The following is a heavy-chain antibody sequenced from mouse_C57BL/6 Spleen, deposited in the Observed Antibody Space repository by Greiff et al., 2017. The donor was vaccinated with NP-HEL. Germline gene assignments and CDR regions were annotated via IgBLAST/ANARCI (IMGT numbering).Heavy chain of an antibody. CDR2: ISDGGSYT. J-gene: IGHJ4*01. Sequence: EVMLVESGGGLVKPGGSLKLSCAASGFTFSSYAMSWVRQTPEKRLEWVATISDGGSYTYYPDNVKGRFTISRDNAKNNLYLQMSHLKSEDTAMYYCARVNDGYILFAMDYWGQGTSVTVSS. V-gene: IGHV5-4*03. D-gene: IGHD2-3*01. CDR3: ARVNDGYILFAMDY. CDR1: GFTFSSYA.